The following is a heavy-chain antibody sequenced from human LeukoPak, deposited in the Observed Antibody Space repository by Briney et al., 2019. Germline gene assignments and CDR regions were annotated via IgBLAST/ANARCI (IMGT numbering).Heavy chain of an antibody. CDR1: GFTFSSYA. D-gene: IGHD3-9*01. J-gene: IGHJ4*02. Sequence: GGSLRLSCAASGFTFSSYAMSWVRQAPGKGLEWVSSISSSSTYIYYVDSVKGRFTISRDDAKNSLYLQMNSLRPEDTALYYCARDLSGDDYWGQGTLVTVSS. V-gene: IGHV3-21*01. CDR3: ARDLSGDDY. CDR2: ISSSSTYI.